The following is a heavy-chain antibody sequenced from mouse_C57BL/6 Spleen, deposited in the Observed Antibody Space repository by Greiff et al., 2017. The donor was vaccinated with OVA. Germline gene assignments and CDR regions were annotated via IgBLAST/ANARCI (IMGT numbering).Heavy chain of an antibody. D-gene: IGHD1-1*01. Sequence: EVQGVESGGGLVKPGGSLKLSCAASGFTFSSYAMSWVRQTPEKRLEWVATISDGGSYTYYPDNVKGRFTISRDNAKNNLYLQMSHLKTEDTAMYYCAREDITTVVAPFAYWGQGTLVTVSA. V-gene: IGHV5-4*01. CDR3: AREDITTVVAPFAY. J-gene: IGHJ3*01. CDR2: ISDGGSYT. CDR1: GFTFSSYA.